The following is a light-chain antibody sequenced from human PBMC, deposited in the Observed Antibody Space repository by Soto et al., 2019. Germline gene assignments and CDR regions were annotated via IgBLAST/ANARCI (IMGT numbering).Light chain of an antibody. CDR3: QHYGNSPLYA. V-gene: IGKV3-20*01. J-gene: IGKJ2*01. CDR2: GAS. CDR1: QSLRSTY. Sequence: EIVLTQSPGTLSLSPGERATLSCRASQSLRSTYLAWYQQKPGQAPRLLIYGASSRATDIPDRFSGSGSGTHFTLTISRLEPEDFAVYYCQHYGNSPLYAFGQGTKLEIK.